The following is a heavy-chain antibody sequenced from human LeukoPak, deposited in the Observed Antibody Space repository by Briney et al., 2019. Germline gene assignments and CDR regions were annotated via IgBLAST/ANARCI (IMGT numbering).Heavy chain of an antibody. V-gene: IGHV4-39*01. CDR3: ARRMTVRRAPFDD. D-gene: IGHD3-22*01. J-gene: IGHJ4*02. CDR2: IYYSGST. CDR1: GGSISSSSYY. Sequence: SETLSLTCTVSGGSISSSSYYWGWIRQPPGKGLEWIGSIYYSGSTYYNPFLKSRVTISVDTSKNQFSLKLSSVTAADTAVYYCARRMTVRRAPFDDWGQGTLVTVSS.